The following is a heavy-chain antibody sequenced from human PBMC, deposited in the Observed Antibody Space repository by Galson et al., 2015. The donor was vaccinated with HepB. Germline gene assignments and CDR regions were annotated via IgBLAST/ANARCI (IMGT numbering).Heavy chain of an antibody. D-gene: IGHD6-19*01. V-gene: IGHV3-23*01. CDR2: ISGSGVST. CDR3: AKVPVDSSGWIAEYFQH. J-gene: IGHJ1*01. Sequence: SLRLSCAASGFTFSSYAMSWVRQAPGKGLEWVSAISGSGVSTYYADSLKGRFTISRDNSKNTLYLQMNSLRAEDTAVYYCAKVPVDSSGWIAEYFQHWGQGTLVTVSS. CDR1: GFTFSSYA.